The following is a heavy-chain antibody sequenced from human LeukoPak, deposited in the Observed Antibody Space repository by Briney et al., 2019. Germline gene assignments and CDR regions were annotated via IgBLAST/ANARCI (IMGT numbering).Heavy chain of an antibody. D-gene: IGHD1-26*01. V-gene: IGHV3-7*02. CDR2: IRPDGSGE. CDR1: GFTFSNYW. J-gene: IGHJ4*01. CDR3: ARVLAGATSFDY. Sequence: PGGSLRLSCAASGFTFSNYWMSWVRQAPGKGLEWVANIRPDGSGEYYVDSVKGRITISRDNAKNSLYLQMNSLRAEDTAVYYCARVLAGATSFDYWGKGPLVTVSS.